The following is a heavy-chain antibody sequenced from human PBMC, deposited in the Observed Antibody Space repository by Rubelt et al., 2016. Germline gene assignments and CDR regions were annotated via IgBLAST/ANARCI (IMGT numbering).Heavy chain of an antibody. Sequence: QVQLVQSGAEVKKPGASVKVSCKASGYTFTSYGISWVRQAPGQGLEWMGWISAYNGNTNDAQKPKGRVTMTTETSTSTAYMWLRSLRSDGTAVYYCARDPTTRFTSTGWCDPWGQGTLVTVSS. D-gene: IGHD5-12*01. CDR3: ARDPTTRFTSTGWCDP. V-gene: IGHV1-18*01. J-gene: IGHJ5*02. CDR2: ISAYNGNT. CDR1: GYTFTSYG.